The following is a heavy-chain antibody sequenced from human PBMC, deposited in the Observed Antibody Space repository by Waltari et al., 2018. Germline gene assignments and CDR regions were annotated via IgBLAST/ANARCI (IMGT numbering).Heavy chain of an antibody. J-gene: IGHJ3*02. V-gene: IGHV3-7*01. CDR1: GFTLSSYW. Sequence: EVQLVESGGGLVQPGGSLRLSCAASGFTLSSYWMSWVRQAPGKGPEWVANLKKDGSEEYYVDSVRGRFTISRDNAKNSLYLQMNSLRPEDTAVYYCARDQWFAFDIWGQGTMVTVSS. CDR3: ARDQWFAFDI. D-gene: IGHD3-22*01. CDR2: LKKDGSEE.